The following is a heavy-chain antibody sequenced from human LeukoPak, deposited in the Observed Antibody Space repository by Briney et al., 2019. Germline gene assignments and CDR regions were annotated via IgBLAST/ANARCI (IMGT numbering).Heavy chain of an antibody. J-gene: IGHJ4*02. Sequence: SGGSLRLSCAASGFTVSSNYMSWVRQAPGKGLEWVSVIYSGGSTYYADSVKGRFTISRDNSKNTLYLQMNSLRAEDTAVYYCARGTYSSSWYPGNYFDYWGQGTLVTVSS. V-gene: IGHV3-53*01. CDR3: ARGTYSSSWYPGNYFDY. CDR1: GFTVSSNY. CDR2: IYSGGST. D-gene: IGHD6-13*01.